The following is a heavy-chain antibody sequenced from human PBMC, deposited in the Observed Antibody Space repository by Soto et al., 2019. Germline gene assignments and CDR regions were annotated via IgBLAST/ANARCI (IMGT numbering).Heavy chain of an antibody. Sequence: SVQVSWKESGYTFASYPRHWVRQAPGQGLEWMGWINAGNGDTKYSQKFQGRDTITRDTSAITAYMELSRLRSEDTAVYYCARDWTNYDSSGPGDYWGQGTLVPVSS. V-gene: IGHV1-3*01. CDR1: GYTFASYP. J-gene: IGHJ4*02. D-gene: IGHD3-22*01. CDR2: INAGNGDT. CDR3: ARDWTNYDSSGPGDY.